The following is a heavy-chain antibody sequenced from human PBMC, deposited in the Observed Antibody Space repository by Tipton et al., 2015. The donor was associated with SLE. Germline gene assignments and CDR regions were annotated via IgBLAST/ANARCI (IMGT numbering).Heavy chain of an antibody. CDR2: IWYDGSNK. V-gene: IGHV3-33*01. CDR3: ATALSPINSFDI. Sequence: SLRLSCAASGFTFSNYGMHWVRQAPGKGLEWVAVIWYDGSNKYYADSVKGRFTISRDNSKNTLYLQMNSLRAEDTAVYYCATALSPINSFDIWAKGQWSPSLQ. D-gene: IGHD5-12*01. J-gene: IGHJ3*02. CDR1: GFTFSNYG.